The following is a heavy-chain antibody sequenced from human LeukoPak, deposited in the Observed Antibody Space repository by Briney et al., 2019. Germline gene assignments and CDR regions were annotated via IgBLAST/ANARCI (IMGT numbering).Heavy chain of an antibody. CDR1: GASVSSGSYY. Sequence: SETLSPTCTVSGASVSSGSYYWSWIRQPPGKGLEWIGYIYYSGSTNYNPSLKSRVTISVDTSKNQFSLKLSSVTAADTAVYYCARGSRGYSYGWGQGTLVTVSS. V-gene: IGHV4-61*01. CDR3: ARGSRGYSYG. J-gene: IGHJ4*02. CDR2: IYYSGST. D-gene: IGHD5-18*01.